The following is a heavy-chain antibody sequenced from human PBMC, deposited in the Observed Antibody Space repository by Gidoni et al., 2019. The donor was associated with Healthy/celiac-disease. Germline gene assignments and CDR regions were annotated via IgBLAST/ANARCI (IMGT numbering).Heavy chain of an antibody. Sequence: EVQLVESGGGLVQPGGSLRLSCAASGFPFSSYSMNGVRQAPGKGLEWVSYISSSSSTIYYADSVKGRFTISRDNAKNSLYLQMNSLRDEDTAVYYCSGDCPSDYYYYGMDVWGQGTTVTVSS. CDR2: ISSSSSTI. V-gene: IGHV3-48*02. J-gene: IGHJ6*02. CDR3: SGDCPSDYYYYGMDV. CDR1: GFPFSSYS. D-gene: IGHD2-21*02.